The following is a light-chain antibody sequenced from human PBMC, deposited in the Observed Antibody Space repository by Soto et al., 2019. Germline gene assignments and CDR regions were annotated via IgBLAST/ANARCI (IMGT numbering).Light chain of an antibody. Sequence: QSVLTQPPSASGTPGQRVTISCSGSSSNLGTNYVYWYQQLPGTAPKLLIYTNSQRPSGVPDRFSGSKSGTSASLAISGLRSEDEADYYCAAWDDSLSVYVFGTGTKLTVL. CDR1: SSNLGTNY. CDR3: AAWDDSLSVYV. J-gene: IGLJ1*01. CDR2: TNS. V-gene: IGLV1-47*02.